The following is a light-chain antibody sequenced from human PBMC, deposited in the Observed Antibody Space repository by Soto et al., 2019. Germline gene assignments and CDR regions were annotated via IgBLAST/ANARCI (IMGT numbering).Light chain of an antibody. CDR2: DAS. CDR1: QSVSSSY. CDR3: QQYDSSWT. V-gene: IGKV3-20*01. Sequence: IVLTNSPRTPALSPGERATLSCRASQSVSSSYLAWYQQKPGEAPRLLIYDASSSAAGCPARFGGSGSGTDFTLTIDSLEPEDFAVYYCQQYDSSWTFGQGTKVDIK. J-gene: IGKJ1*01.